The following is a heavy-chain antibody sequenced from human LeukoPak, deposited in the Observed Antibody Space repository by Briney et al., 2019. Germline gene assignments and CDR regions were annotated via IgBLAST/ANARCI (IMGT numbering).Heavy chain of an antibody. CDR2: ISSSSSYI. CDR1: GFTFSSYS. V-gene: IGHV3-21*04. Sequence: PGGSLRLSCAASGFTFSSYSMNWVRQAPGKGLEWVSSISSSSSYIYYADSVKGRFTISRDNAKNTLYLQMNSLRAEDTAVYYCANEVGSIVGANWGQGTLVTVSS. D-gene: IGHD1-26*01. CDR3: ANEVGSIVGAN. J-gene: IGHJ1*01.